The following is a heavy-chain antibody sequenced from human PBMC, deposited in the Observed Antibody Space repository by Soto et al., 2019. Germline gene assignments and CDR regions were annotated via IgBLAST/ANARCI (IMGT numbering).Heavy chain of an antibody. CDR1: GFRFSNYA. D-gene: IGHD3-16*01. V-gene: IGHV3-30*03. CDR3: ATGGRSGGLFDP. J-gene: IGHJ5*02. Sequence: QVQLVESGGGVVQPGRSLRLSCAASGFRFSNYAMHWVRQAPGKGLEWVAVVSYDGTIEKYADSVKGRFTISRDNSKKMIYLQMNSLRPEGTAVYSCATGGRSGGLFDPWGQGTLVTVSS. CDR2: VSYDGTIE.